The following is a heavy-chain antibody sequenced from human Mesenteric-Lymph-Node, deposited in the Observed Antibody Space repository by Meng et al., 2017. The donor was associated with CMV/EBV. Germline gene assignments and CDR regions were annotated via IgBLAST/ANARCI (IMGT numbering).Heavy chain of an antibody. CDR2: IYYSGVT. Sequence: SETLSLTCTVSGGSISRNYWSWIRQPPGKGLEWIGFIYYSGVTSYNPSLKSRVTISVDTSKSHSALELSSVTAADTAVYYCASTISIFGVVGDSYYYVLDVWGHGTTVTVSS. V-gene: IGHV4-59*01. D-gene: IGHD3-3*01. CDR1: GGSISRNY. CDR3: ASTISIFGVVGDSYYYVLDV. J-gene: IGHJ6*02.